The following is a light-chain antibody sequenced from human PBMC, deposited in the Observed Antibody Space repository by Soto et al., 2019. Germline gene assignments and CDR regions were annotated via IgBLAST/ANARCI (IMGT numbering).Light chain of an antibody. J-gene: IGKJ1*01. V-gene: IGKV4-1*01. CDR2: WAS. CDR3: QQYYTTPWT. CDR1: QSVLYSSNNKNY. Sequence: DIVMTQSPDSLAVSLGERATINCKSSQSVLYSSNNKNYLAWYQQKPRQPPKLLIYWASTRDSGVPHRFSGSGSGTDFTLTISSLQAEDVAVYYCQQYYTTPWTFGQGTKVEIK.